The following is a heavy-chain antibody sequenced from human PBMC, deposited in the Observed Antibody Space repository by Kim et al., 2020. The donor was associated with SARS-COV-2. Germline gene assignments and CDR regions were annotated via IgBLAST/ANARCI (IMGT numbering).Heavy chain of an antibody. CDR1: GYTLASCY. CDR3: TTEAPATGGLDI. D-gene: IGHD2-8*02. Sequence: ASVKVSCKASGYTLASCYVHWVRQAPGQGPEWMGVISPSGDVARYAQRFQGRVTVTRDTATGTVYMALSILTSDDTAVYSCTTEAPATGGLDIWGQGTMV. CDR2: ISPSGDVA. J-gene: IGHJ3*02. V-gene: IGHV1-46*01.